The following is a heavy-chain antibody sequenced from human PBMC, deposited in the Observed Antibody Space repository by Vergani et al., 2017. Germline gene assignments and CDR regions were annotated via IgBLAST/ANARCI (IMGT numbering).Heavy chain of an antibody. CDR1: GYTFTRYG. D-gene: IGHD3-10*01. CDR2: ISAYSGDT. CDR3: ARDHEAQVLWFGELLSPPYNWFDP. V-gene: IGHV1-18*01. J-gene: IGHJ5*02. Sequence: QVQLVQSGVEVKKPGASVKVSCKASGYTFTRYGISWVRQAPGQGLQWMGWISAYSGDTKYAQKLQGRVTMTIDTSTSIAYMELRSLRSDDTAVYYCARDHEAQVLWFGELLSPPYNWFDPWGQGTLVTVSS.